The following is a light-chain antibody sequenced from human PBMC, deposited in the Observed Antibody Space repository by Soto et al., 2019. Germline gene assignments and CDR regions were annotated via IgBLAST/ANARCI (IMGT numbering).Light chain of an antibody. Sequence: QSALTQPASVSGSPGQSISISCTGTSSDIGGYNYVSWYQQHPGNAPKLIIYDVNNRLSGVSDRFSGSKYGNTASLTISGLQAEDEADYYCSSYTSSSAFYVFGTGTMVTVL. CDR1: SSDIGGYNY. J-gene: IGLJ1*01. CDR2: DVN. CDR3: SSYTSSSAFYV. V-gene: IGLV2-14*01.